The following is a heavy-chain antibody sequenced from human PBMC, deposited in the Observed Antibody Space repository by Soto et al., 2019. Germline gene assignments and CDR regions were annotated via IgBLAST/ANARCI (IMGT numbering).Heavy chain of an antibody. CDR2: IGGSGGNT. Sequence: EVRLLESGEGLVQPGGSLKLSCAASGFTFSSYAMSWVRQAPGKGLEWVSSIGGSGGNTYYADSVKGRFTISRDNSKNTVFLQRNRLRAEDTAEYYCARVVRYFDTPYGMDVWGHGTTVTVS. CDR3: ARVVRYFDTPYGMDV. V-gene: IGHV3-23*01. D-gene: IGHD3-9*01. CDR1: GFTFSSYA. J-gene: IGHJ6*02.